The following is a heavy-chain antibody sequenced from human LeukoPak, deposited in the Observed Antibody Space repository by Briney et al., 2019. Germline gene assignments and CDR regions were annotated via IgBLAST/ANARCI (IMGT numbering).Heavy chain of an antibody. CDR2: IHYSGST. V-gene: IGHV4-59*12. CDR3: ARNNWFDP. J-gene: IGHJ5*02. CDR1: GGSISSYY. Sequence: SETLSPTCTVSGGSISSYYWSWIRQPPGKGLEWIGYIHYSGSTNYNPSLKSRVTISIDTSRNQFSLKLRSVTAADTAVYYCARNNWFDPWGQGTLVTVSS.